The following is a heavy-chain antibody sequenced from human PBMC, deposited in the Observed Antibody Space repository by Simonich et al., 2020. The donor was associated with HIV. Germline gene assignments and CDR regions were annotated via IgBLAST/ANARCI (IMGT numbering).Heavy chain of an antibody. V-gene: IGHV1-2*02. CDR2: IYPKNGGT. J-gene: IGHJ4*02. D-gene: IGHD6-6*01. Sequence: QVQLVQSGTEVKKPGASVKVSCKASGYTFTGYYLHWVRQAPGQGLEWMGWIYPKNGGTNDAQKFLGRVTMTRDTSISTADMELSRLRSDDTAIYFCARTLAARPFFDYWGQGTLVTVSS. CDR3: ARTLAARPFFDY. CDR1: GYTFTGYY.